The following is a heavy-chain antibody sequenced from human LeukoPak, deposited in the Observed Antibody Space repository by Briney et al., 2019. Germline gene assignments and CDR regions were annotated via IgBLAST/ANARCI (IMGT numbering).Heavy chain of an antibody. Sequence: GGSLRLSCAASGFTFSSYAMSWVRQAPGKGLEWVSAISGSGGSTYYADSVKGRFTISRDNSKNTLYLQMNSLRAEDTAVYYCAKGGYDFWSGYYTDDAFDIWGQGTMVTVPS. CDR3: AKGGYDFWSGYYTDDAFDI. CDR1: GFTFSSYA. J-gene: IGHJ3*02. V-gene: IGHV3-23*01. D-gene: IGHD3-3*01. CDR2: ISGSGGST.